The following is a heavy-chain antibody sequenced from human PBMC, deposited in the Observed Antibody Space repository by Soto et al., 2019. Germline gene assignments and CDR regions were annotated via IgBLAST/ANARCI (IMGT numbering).Heavy chain of an antibody. CDR2: VGTAGDT. V-gene: IGHV3-13*01. D-gene: IGHD2-15*01. Sequence: RLSCAASGFTFSSYDMNWVRQATGKGLEWISTVGTAGDTYYPGSVKGRFTISRENAKNSLYLQMNSLRAGDTAVYYCARGPPEYCSGGSCYRDGAFDIWGQGTMVTVSS. CDR1: GFTFSSYD. CDR3: ARGPPEYCSGGSCYRDGAFDI. J-gene: IGHJ3*02.